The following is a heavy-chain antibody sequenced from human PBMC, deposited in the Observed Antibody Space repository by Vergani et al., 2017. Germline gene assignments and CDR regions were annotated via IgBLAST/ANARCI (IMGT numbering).Heavy chain of an antibody. V-gene: IGHV3-23*01. J-gene: IGHJ6*02. CDR3: AKANPLNSGYDYLYYYHAMDV. D-gene: IGHD5-12*01. CDR1: GFTFNHYA. Sequence: EVQLLESGGDLVQPGGSLRLSCAASGFTFNHYAMNWVRQAPGKGLEWVSGISGSGGSTYYAGSVKGRFTFSRDSSKNTLYLQMNSLSAGDTAVYYCAKANPLNSGYDYLYYYHAMDVWGQGTTVTVSS. CDR2: ISGSGGST.